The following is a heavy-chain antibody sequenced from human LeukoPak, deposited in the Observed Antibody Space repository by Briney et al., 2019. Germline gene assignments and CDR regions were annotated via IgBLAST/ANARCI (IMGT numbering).Heavy chain of an antibody. CDR1: GGSISSGGYY. J-gene: IGHJ3*02. Sequence: SQTLSLTCTVSGGSISSGGYYWSWIRQHPGKGLEWIGYIYYSGSTYYNPSLKSRVTISVGTSKNQFSLKLSSVTAADTAVYYCARVARGNYDYVWGSYRADAFDIWGQGTMVTVSS. D-gene: IGHD3-16*02. CDR2: IYYSGST. CDR3: ARVARGNYDYVWGSYRADAFDI. V-gene: IGHV4-31*03.